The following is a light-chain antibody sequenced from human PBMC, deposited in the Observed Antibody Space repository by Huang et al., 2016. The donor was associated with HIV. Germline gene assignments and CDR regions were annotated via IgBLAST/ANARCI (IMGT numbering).Light chain of an antibody. J-gene: IGKJ1*01. CDR3: QQRSDWPPWT. CDR2: DAP. CDR1: QSVRNY. Sequence: EIVLTQSPATLSLSPGERATLSCRARQSVRNYLAWYQQKPGQAPRLLIYDAPNRATGTPARFSGSGSGTDFTLTISSLEPEDFAVYYCQQRSDWPPWTFGQGTKVEIK. V-gene: IGKV3-11*01.